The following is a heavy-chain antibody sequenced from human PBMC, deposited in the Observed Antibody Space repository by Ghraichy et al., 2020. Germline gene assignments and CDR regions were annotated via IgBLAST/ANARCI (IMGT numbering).Heavy chain of an antibody. D-gene: IGHD3-3*01. CDR1: GFTFNNNA. J-gene: IGHJ6*03. CDR3: AKMQTFGEVLIGDYYMDV. Sequence: GGSLRLSCAASGFTFNNNAMTWVRQAPGKGLEWVSTTSGSGGRTIYADSVKGRLTISRDNSRNTLYLQLDSLRGEDTAVYFCAKMQTFGEVLIGDYYMDVWGKGTLVTVSS. V-gene: IGHV3-23*01. CDR2: TSGSGGRT.